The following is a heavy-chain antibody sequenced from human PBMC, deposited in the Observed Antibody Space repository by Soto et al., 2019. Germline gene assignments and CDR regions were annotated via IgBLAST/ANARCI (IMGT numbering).Heavy chain of an antibody. Sequence: GGSLRLSCAASGFTFSSYAMSWVRQAPGKGLEWVSAISGSGGSTYYADSVKGRFTISRDNSKNTLYLQMNSLRAEDTAVYHCAKPRTRLKTGIAAAGTGRYFDYWGQGTLVTVSS. D-gene: IGHD6-13*01. V-gene: IGHV3-23*01. CDR1: GFTFSSYA. CDR2: ISGSGGST. CDR3: AKPRTRLKTGIAAAGTGRYFDY. J-gene: IGHJ4*02.